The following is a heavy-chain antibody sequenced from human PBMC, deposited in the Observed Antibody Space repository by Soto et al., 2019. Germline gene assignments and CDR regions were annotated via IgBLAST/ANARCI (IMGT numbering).Heavy chain of an antibody. D-gene: IGHD3-9*01. CDR1: GFTFSSYA. CDR2: ISGSGGST. Sequence: EVQLLESGGGLVQPGGSLRLSCAASGFTFSSYAMSWVRQAPGKGLEWVSAISGSGGSTYYADSVKGRFTISRDNSKNTLYLHMNSLRAEDTAVYYCAKGRSGYDILTGYYNFDYWGQGTLVTVSS. V-gene: IGHV3-23*01. CDR3: AKGRSGYDILTGYYNFDY. J-gene: IGHJ4*02.